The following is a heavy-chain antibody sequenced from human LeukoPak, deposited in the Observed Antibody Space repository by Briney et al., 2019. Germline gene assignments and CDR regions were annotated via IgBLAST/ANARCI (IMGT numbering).Heavy chain of an antibody. Sequence: SETLSLTCTVSGGSISSYYWSWIRQPPGKGLEWIGYIYYRGSTNYNPSLKSRVTISVDTSKNQFSLKLSSVTAADTAVYYCARDDSGAWYFDLWGRGTLVTVSS. CDR3: ARDDSGAWYFDL. J-gene: IGHJ2*01. D-gene: IGHD6-25*01. CDR2: IYYRGST. CDR1: GGSISSYY. V-gene: IGHV4-59*01.